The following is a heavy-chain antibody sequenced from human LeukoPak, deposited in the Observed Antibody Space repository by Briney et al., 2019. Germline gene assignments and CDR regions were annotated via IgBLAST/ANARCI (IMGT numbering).Heavy chain of an antibody. D-gene: IGHD5-12*01. J-gene: IGHJ6*03. CDR2: ISYDGSNK. V-gene: IGHV3-30*04. Sequence: PGGSLRLSCAASGFTFSSYAMHWVRQAPGKGLEWVAVISYDGSNKYYADSVKGRFTISRDNSKNTLYLQMNSLRAEDTAVYYCARDPYSGYYGDYYYYYMDVWGKGTTVTISS. CDR1: GFTFSSYA. CDR3: ARDPYSGYYGDYYYYYMDV.